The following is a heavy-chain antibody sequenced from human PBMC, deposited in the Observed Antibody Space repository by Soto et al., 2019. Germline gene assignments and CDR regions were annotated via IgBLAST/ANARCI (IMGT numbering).Heavy chain of an antibody. D-gene: IGHD4-17*01. CDR2: IIPIFGRP. Sequence: QVQLVQSGTEVKKPGSSVKVSCKASGGTFSTLAVSWVRQAPGQGLEWMGGIIPIFGRPVYAQKFQGRVTINEEESTSIVYMEQSSLSSEDTAVYYCARAPYEDYAVHEPKYFDSWGQGTLVTVSS. CDR1: GGTFSTLA. CDR3: ARAPYEDYAVHEPKYFDS. J-gene: IGHJ4*02. V-gene: IGHV1-69*01.